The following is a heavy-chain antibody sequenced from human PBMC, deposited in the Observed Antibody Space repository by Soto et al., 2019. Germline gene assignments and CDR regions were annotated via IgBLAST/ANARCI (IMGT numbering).Heavy chain of an antibody. CDR1: GASISSGNYY. D-gene: IGHD3-9*01. Sequence: QVQLQESGPGLVKPSQTLSLTCTVSGASISSGNYYWNWVRQYPGKGLEWVGYIYHRGTTYYNPSLKSRLSISLDTSKNQFSLKVSSVTAADTDVYYCARASFDYLWLYDYWGQGTLVTVSS. CDR3: ARASFDYLWLYDY. J-gene: IGHJ4*02. V-gene: IGHV4-31*03. CDR2: IYHRGTT.